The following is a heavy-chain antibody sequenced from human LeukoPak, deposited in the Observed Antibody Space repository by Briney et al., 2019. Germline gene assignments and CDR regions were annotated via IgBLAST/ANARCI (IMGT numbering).Heavy chain of an antibody. Sequence: ASVKVSCKASGYTFTGYYMHWVRQAPGQGLERMGWINPNSGGTNYAQKFQGRVTMTRDTSISTAYMELSRLRSDDTAVYYCARGQSSSWSSSMGYWGQGTLVTVSS. CDR3: ARGQSSSWSSSMGY. V-gene: IGHV1-2*02. D-gene: IGHD6-13*01. J-gene: IGHJ4*02. CDR2: INPNSGGT. CDR1: GYTFTGYY.